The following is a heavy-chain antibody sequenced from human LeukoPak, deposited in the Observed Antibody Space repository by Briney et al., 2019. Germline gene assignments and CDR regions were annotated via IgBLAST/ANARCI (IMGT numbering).Heavy chain of an antibody. J-gene: IGHJ5*02. V-gene: IGHV4-34*01. CDR1: GGSFSGYH. CDR3: ATVWFGELLISS. CDR2: INHSGST. Sequence: PSETLSLTCGVYGGSFSGYHWTWIRLRPGKGLEWIGDINHSGSTHYNPSLKSRVTISVDTSKNQFSLKLSSVTAADTAVYYCATVWFGELLISSWGQGTLVTVSS. D-gene: IGHD3-10*01.